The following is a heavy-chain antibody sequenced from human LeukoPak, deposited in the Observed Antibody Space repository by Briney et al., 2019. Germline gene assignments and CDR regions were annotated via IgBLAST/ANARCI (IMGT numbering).Heavy chain of an antibody. D-gene: IGHD3-9*01. CDR2: IYYSGST. J-gene: IGHJ6*02. CDR1: GGSISSYY. CDR3: ARHRYDILTGRAVRNYYGMDV. V-gene: IGHV4-59*08. Sequence: SETLSLTCTVSGGSISSYYWSWIRQPPGKGLEWIGYIYYSGSTNYNPSLKSRVTISADTSKNQFSLKLSSVTAADTAVYYCARHRYDILTGRAVRNYYGMDVWGQGTTVTVSS.